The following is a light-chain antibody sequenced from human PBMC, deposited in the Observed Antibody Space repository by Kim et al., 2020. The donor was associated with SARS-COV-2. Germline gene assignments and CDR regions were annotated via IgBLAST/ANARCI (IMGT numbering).Light chain of an antibody. CDR2: KNN. CDR3: AACDDTSNGYV. CDR1: SSNIGTNS. Sequence: QSVLTQPPSASETPGQRVTISCSGSSSNIGTNSVNWYQHLPGTAPKLLIYKNNQRPSGVPDRFSASKSGTSASLAINGLQAEDEADYHCAACDDTSNGYVFGAGTKVTVL. V-gene: IGLV1-44*01. J-gene: IGLJ1*01.